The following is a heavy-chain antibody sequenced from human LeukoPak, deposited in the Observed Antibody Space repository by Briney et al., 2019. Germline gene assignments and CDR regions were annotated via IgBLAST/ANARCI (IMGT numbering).Heavy chain of an antibody. V-gene: IGHV3-21*01. CDR1: GFTFSSYS. D-gene: IGHD6-19*01. CDR2: ISSSSSYI. Sequence: GGSLRLSCAASGFTFSSYSMNWVRQAPGKGLEWVSSISSSSSYIYYADSVKGRFTISRDNAKNSLYLQMNSLRAEDTAVYYCARELAVDGSDYWGQGTLVTVSS. J-gene: IGHJ4*02. CDR3: ARELAVDGSDY.